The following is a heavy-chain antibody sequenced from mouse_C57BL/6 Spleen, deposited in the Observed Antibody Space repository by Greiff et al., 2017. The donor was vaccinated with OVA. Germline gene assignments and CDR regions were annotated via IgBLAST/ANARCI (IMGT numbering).Heavy chain of an antibody. CDR3: ARNLPLDY. CDR1: GFTFSDYG. V-gene: IGHV5-17*01. D-gene: IGHD5-1*01. J-gene: IGHJ4*01. CDR2: ISSGSSTI. Sequence: EVKLVESGGGLVKPGGSLKLSCAASGFTFSDYGMHWVRQAPEKGLEWVAYISSGSSTIYYADTVKGRFTISRDNAKNTLFLQMTSLRSEDTAMYYCARNLPLDYWGQGTSVTVSS.